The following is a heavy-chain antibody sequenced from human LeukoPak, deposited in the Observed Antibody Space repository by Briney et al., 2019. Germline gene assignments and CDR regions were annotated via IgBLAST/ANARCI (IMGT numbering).Heavy chain of an antibody. J-gene: IGHJ6*02. CDR3: ARGLPWGQNSLYGMDV. Sequence: ASVKVSCKASGYTFTSYGVSWVRQAPGQGLERMGWISAYNGNTNYAQKVQARVTMTRDTSTSTAYMELRSLRSDDTAVYYCARGLPWGQNSLYGMDVWGQGTTVTVSS. CDR2: ISAYNGNT. V-gene: IGHV1-18*01. D-gene: IGHD7-27*01. CDR1: GYTFTSYG.